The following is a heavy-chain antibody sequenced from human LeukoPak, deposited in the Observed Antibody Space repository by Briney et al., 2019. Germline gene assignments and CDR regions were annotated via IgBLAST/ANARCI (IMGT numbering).Heavy chain of an antibody. D-gene: IGHD3-10*01. Sequence: SETLSLTCTVSGGSISIYYWNWIRQPAGKGLEWIGRIYTSGSTNYNPSLKSRVTMSVDTSKNQFSLKLSSVTAADTAVYYCARDPYGFSYFDYWGQGTLVTVSS. CDR2: IYTSGST. CDR1: GGSISIYY. CDR3: ARDPYGFSYFDY. J-gene: IGHJ4*02. V-gene: IGHV4-4*07.